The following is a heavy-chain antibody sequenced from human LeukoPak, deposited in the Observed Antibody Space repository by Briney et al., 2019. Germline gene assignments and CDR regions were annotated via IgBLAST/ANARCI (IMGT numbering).Heavy chain of an antibody. Sequence: SETLSLTCTVSGGSISSSGQYWGWIRQPPGKGLEWIGTIYYSGSTYCNPSLKSRVTVSVDTSKNQFSLKLSSVTAADTAVYYCARQVQGVIRPDYWGQGTLVTVSS. D-gene: IGHD1-1*01. V-gene: IGHV4-39*01. J-gene: IGHJ4*02. CDR3: ARQVQGVIRPDY. CDR2: IYYSGST. CDR1: GGSISSSGQY.